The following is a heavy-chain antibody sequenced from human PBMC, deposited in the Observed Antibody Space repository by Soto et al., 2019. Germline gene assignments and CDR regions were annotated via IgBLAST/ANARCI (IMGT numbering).Heavy chain of an antibody. CDR1: GFTFSKYS. J-gene: IGHJ6*02. Sequence: GALSLSCAASGFTFSKYSMNWVRQAPGKGLEWVSFISSSSGNIHYADSVKGRFIISRDNTENSLFLQMNSLRAEDTAVYYCARGGFGDYVNNYYGMDVWGQGTTVTVSS. CDR3: ARGGFGDYVNNYYGMDV. CDR2: ISSSSGNI. V-gene: IGHV3-21*01. D-gene: IGHD4-17*01.